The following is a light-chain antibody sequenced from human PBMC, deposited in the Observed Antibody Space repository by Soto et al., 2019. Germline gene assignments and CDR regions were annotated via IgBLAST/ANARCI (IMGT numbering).Light chain of an antibody. Sequence: QSALTQPASLTGSPGQSITISCTGTSSDVGGYNRVSWYQQYPGTAPKLMKSEVTNRPSGVSYRFSASKSGNTASLTISGLQPEDEADYYCSSYTIRNSWVFGGGTTVTVL. CDR1: SSDVGGYNR. J-gene: IGLJ3*02. CDR2: EVT. V-gene: IGLV2-14*01. CDR3: SSYTIRNSWV.